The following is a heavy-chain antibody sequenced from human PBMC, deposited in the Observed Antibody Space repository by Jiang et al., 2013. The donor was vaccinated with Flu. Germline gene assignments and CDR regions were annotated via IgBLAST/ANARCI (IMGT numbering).Heavy chain of an antibody. J-gene: IGHJ3*02. V-gene: IGHV4-59*01. Sequence: LLKPSETLSLTCTVSGGSILGYYWTWIRQPPGKGLEWIGYINYSGSTKYNPSLKSRVTISIDTSKNHFSLRLSSVTAADTAMYYCTRDGGGTVNDAFDIWGQGTMVAVSS. CDR1: GGSILGYY. D-gene: IGHD3-16*01. CDR3: TRDGGGTVNDAFDI. CDR2: INYSGST.